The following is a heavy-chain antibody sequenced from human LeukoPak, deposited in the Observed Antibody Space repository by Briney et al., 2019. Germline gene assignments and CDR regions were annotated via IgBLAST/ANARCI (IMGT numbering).Heavy chain of an antibody. CDR1: GYTFTGYY. J-gene: IGHJ4*02. Sequence: ASVKVSCKASGYTFTGYYMHWVRQAPGQGLEWMGWINPNSGGTNYAQKFQGRVTMTRDTSISTAYMELSRLRSDDTAVYYCARNWYSSSWVDYWGQGTLVTVSS. CDR3: ARNWYSSSWVDY. CDR2: INPNSGGT. D-gene: IGHD6-13*01. V-gene: IGHV1-2*02.